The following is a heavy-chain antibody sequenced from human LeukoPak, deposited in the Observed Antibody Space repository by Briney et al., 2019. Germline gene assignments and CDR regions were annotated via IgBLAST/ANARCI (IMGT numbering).Heavy chain of an antibody. D-gene: IGHD2-21*02. V-gene: IGHV4-34*01. J-gene: IGHJ4*02. Sequence: SETLSLTCAVYGGSFSGYYWSWIRQPPGKGLEWIGEINHSGSTNYNPSLKSRVTISVDTSKNQFSLKLISVTAADTAVYYCARGRRHIVVVTAIRVGWAFDYWGQGTLVTVSS. CDR2: INHSGST. CDR1: GGSFSGYY. CDR3: ARGRRHIVVVTAIRVGWAFDY.